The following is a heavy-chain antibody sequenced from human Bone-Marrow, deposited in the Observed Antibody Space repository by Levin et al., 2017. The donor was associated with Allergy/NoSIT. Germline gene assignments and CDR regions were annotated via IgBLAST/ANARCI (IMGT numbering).Heavy chain of an antibody. CDR2: IYSGGST. CDR1: GFTVSSNY. J-gene: IGHJ6*02. Sequence: SCAASGFTVSSNYMSWVRQAPGKGLEWVSVIYSGGSTYYADSVKGRFTISRDNSKNTLYLQMNSLRAEDTAVYYCASTYSSSSSSSNYYYVMDVWGQGTTVTVSS. CDR3: ASTYSSSSSSSNYYYVMDV. D-gene: IGHD6-6*01. V-gene: IGHV3-53*01.